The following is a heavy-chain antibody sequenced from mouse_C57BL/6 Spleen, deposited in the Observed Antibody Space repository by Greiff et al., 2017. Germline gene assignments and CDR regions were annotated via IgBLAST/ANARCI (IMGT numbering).Heavy chain of an antibody. CDR3: ARHGSSFEYFDY. J-gene: IGHJ2*01. V-gene: IGHV5-6*01. D-gene: IGHD1-1*01. Sequence: EVNVVESGGDLVKPGGSLKLSCAASGFTFSSYGMSWVRQTPDKRLEWVATISSGGSYTYYPDSVKGRFTISRDNAKNTLYLQMSSLKSEDTAMYYCARHGSSFEYFDYWGQGTTLTVSS. CDR1: GFTFSSYG. CDR2: ISSGGSYT.